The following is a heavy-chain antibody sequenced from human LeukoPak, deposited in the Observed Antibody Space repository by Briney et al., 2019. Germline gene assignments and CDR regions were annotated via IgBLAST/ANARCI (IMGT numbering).Heavy chain of an antibody. D-gene: IGHD6-13*01. V-gene: IGHV3-15*07. Sequence: KAGGSLRLSCAASGFTFSNAWMNWVRQAPGKGLEWVGRIKSKTDGGTTDYAAPVKGRFTISRDDSKNTLYLQMNSLKTEDTAVYYCTTGSSSWYYSTDYWGQGTLVTVSS. CDR3: TTGSSSWYYSTDY. CDR1: GFTFSNAW. J-gene: IGHJ4*02. CDR2: IKSKTDGGTT.